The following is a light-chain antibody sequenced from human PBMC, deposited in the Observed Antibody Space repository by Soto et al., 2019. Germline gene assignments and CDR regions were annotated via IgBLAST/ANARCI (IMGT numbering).Light chain of an antibody. CDR3: HQYGNSPWT. CDR2: AAS. J-gene: IGKJ1*01. V-gene: IGKV3-20*01. CDR1: QNVTNNY. Sequence: ETVLTQSPGTLSLSPGERATLSCRASQNVTNNYLAWYQQKPGQAPRVLIYAASNRATGIPDKFSGVGSGTDFTLTISSLEPEDFAVYYCHQYGNSPWTLGQGTRVEIK.